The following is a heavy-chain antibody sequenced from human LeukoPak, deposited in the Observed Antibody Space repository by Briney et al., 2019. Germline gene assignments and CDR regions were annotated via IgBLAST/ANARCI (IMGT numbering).Heavy chain of an antibody. D-gene: IGHD2-8*02. CDR3: AKELVAYYFDY. V-gene: IGHV3-30*02. J-gene: IGHJ4*02. CDR1: GFTFSSYS. CDR2: IRYDGSSK. Sequence: GGSLRLSCAASGFTFSSYSMNWVRQAPGKGLEWVAFIRYDGSSKYYADSVKGRFTISRDNSKNTLYLQMNSLRTEDTAVYYCAKELVAYYFDYWGQGTLVTVSS.